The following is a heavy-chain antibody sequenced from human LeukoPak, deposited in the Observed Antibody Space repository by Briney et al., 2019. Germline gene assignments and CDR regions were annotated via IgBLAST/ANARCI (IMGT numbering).Heavy chain of an antibody. CDR1: GGSISSYY. Sequence: SETLSLTCTVSGGSISSYYWSWIRQPPGKGLEWIGYIYYSGSTNYNPSLKSRVTISVDTSKNQFSLKLTSVTAADTAVYYCARELRAFDTWGQGTMVTVSS. CDR2: IYYSGST. D-gene: IGHD4-17*01. V-gene: IGHV4-59*01. J-gene: IGHJ3*02. CDR3: ARELRAFDT.